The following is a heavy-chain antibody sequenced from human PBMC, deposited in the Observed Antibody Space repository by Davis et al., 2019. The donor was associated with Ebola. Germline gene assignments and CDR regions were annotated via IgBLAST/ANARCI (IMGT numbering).Heavy chain of an antibody. CDR3: TREGSWHWFDP. CDR1: GFTVSSNY. V-gene: IGHV3-66*01. J-gene: IGHJ5*02. D-gene: IGHD6-13*01. Sequence: GGSLRPSFPPSGFTVSSNYMSWVRQAPGKGLEWVSVIFSGGSTYYADSVKGRFTISRDNAKNTLYLQMSSLRIDDTAVYYCTREGSWHWFDPWGQGTLVTVS. CDR2: IFSGGST.